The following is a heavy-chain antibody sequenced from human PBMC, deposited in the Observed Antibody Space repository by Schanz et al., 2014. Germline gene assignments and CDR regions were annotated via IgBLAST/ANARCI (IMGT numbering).Heavy chain of an antibody. D-gene: IGHD3-22*01. CDR3: ARENSSGYSPAVTYYIDV. J-gene: IGHJ6*03. Sequence: QVQLVESGGGVVQPERSLRLSCAASGFNFANHAIHWVRQGQGNGLQWVAVISSDGSKKLYADSVKGRFTISRDNGKKSLYLQINSLRAEDTAVYFCARENSSGYSPAVTYYIDVWGKGTTVTVSS. V-gene: IGHV3-33*05. CDR2: ISSDGSKK. CDR1: GFNFANHA.